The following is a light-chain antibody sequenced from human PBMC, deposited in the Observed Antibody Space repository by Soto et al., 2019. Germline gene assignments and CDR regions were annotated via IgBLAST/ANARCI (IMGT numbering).Light chain of an antibody. CDR3: QQYNDWPWT. Sequence: VMSQSPATLSVSPGEGATLSCRASQSVSGKLAWYQHQPGQTHRLLIYDASTRATGIPARFSGSGSGTDFTLTISSLQSEHFAVYYCQQYNDWPWTFGQGTKV. CDR1: QSVSGK. J-gene: IGKJ1*01. V-gene: IGKV3-15*01. CDR2: DAS.